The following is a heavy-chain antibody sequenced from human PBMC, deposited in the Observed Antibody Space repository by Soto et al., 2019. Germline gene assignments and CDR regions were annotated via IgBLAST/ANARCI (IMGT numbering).Heavy chain of an antibody. D-gene: IGHD6-6*01. V-gene: IGHV1-8*01. CDR1: GYTFTDYD. CDR3: AKGLRSSSSESVDV. CDR2: MNPSSGNT. J-gene: IGHJ6*03. Sequence: ASVKVSCKASGYTFTDYDVNWVRQAPGQGLEWMGWMNPSSGNTGYAQKIQGRVTMTRDTSISTAYMELSDLRSEDTAVYYCAKGLRSSSSESVDVWGKGTTVTVPS.